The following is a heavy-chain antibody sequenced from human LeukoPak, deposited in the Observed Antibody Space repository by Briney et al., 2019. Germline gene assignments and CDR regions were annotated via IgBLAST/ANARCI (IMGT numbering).Heavy chain of an antibody. CDR2: IKQDGSEK. CDR1: GFTFSSYW. D-gene: IGHD3-16*01. V-gene: IGHV3-7*01. J-gene: IGHJ4*02. Sequence: GGSLRLSCAASGFTFSSYWMSWVRQAPGKGLEWVANIKQDGSEKYYVDSVKGRFTISRDNAQNSLYLQMNSLRDEDTAIYFCASLWEGGYWGQGTLVTVSS. CDR3: ASLWEGGY.